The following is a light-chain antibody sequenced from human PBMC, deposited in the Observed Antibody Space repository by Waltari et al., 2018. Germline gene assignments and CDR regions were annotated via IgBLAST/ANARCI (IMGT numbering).Light chain of an antibody. J-gene: IGKJ3*01. Sequence: DIQMTQSPSTLSASVGDRVTITCRASQSISNWLAWYQQKPGKAPKLLIYKASSLESGVPSRFSSGGSETDFTLTISSLQPDDFATYYCQQYISYPLTFGPGTKVDIK. CDR3: QQYISYPLT. V-gene: IGKV1-5*03. CDR2: KAS. CDR1: QSISNW.